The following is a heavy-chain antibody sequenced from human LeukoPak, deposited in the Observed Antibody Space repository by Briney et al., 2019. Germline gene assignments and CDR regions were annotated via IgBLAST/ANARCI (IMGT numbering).Heavy chain of an antibody. V-gene: IGHV4-59*01. CDR2: IHYSGRA. CDR3: VKFGVDYDMGV. J-gene: IGHJ6*02. CDR1: GDSISGSN. D-gene: IGHD3-16*01. Sequence: SETLSLTCTVSGDSISGSNWTWVRPPPGQGLEWIGQIHYSGRADYNPSLKRRITISVDTSKNQMSLTLTSVTAADTAIYYCVKFGVDYDMGVWGQGTTVTVSS.